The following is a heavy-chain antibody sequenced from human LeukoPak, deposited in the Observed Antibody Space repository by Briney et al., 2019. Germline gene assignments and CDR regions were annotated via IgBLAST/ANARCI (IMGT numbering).Heavy chain of an antibody. J-gene: IGHJ4*02. D-gene: IGHD5-18*01. Sequence: GGSLRLSCAASGFTFSSYWMTWIRQAPGKGLEWVANIKQDGSEKYYVDSVKGRFTISRDNAKNSLYLQMNSLRAEDTAVYYCARDTGGGYSCYDCWGQGTLVTGSS. CDR1: GFTFSSYW. CDR2: IKQDGSEK. V-gene: IGHV3-7*01. CDR3: ARDTGGGYSCYDC.